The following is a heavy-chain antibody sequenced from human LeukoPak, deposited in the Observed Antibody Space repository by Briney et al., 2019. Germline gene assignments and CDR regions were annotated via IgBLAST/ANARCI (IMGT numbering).Heavy chain of an antibody. D-gene: IGHD5-12*01. Sequence: GGSLRLSCEASGFAFSSYWMHWVRQAPGKGLEWVSRMDPDARTIDYADSVKGRFTISRDNAKDTLYLQMSSLRDEDTAVYYCAREGRVSGYDFDCWGQGTLVTVSS. V-gene: IGHV3-74*01. J-gene: IGHJ4*02. CDR2: MDPDARTI. CDR3: AREGRVSGYDFDC. CDR1: GFAFSSYW.